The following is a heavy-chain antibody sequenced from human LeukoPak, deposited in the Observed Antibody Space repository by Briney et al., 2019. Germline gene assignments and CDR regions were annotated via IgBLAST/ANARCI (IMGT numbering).Heavy chain of an antibody. J-gene: IGHJ5*02. CDR3: ARDWRLDWFDP. Sequence: GGSLRLSCAASGFTFSSYAMHWVRQAPGKGLEWVAVISYDGSNKYYAGSVKGRFTISRDNSKNTLFLQMNSLRAEDTAIYYCARDWRLDWFDPWGQGTLVTVSS. CDR1: GFTFSSYA. D-gene: IGHD3-3*01. CDR2: ISYDGSNK. V-gene: IGHV3-30*04.